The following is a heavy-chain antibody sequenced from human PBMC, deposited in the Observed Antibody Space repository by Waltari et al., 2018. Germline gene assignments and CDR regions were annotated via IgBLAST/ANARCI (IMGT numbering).Heavy chain of an antibody. V-gene: IGHV3-7*03. CDR3: IRDYGSPY. Sequence: AQQVESGGDLVQPGGSLRLSCVVSGFTLSNYWMSWVRQGPGKGLEWVANINKDGTETYYVDSVRGRFTISKDDAKNSVYLQMNSLKVEDTAVYYCIRDYGSPYWGQGTLVTVSS. D-gene: IGHD6-19*01. J-gene: IGHJ4*02. CDR2: INKDGTET. CDR1: GFTLSNYW.